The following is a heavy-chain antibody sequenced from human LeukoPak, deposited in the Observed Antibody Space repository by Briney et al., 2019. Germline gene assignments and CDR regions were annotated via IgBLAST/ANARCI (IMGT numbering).Heavy chain of an antibody. CDR2: INPNSGGT. J-gene: IGHJ5*02. Sequence: ASVKVSCKASGYTFTGYYMHWVRQAPGQGLEWMGWINPNSGGTNYAQKFQGRVTMTRDTSISIAYMELSRLRSDDTAVYYCARKWVTAMKFDPWGQGTLVTVSS. V-gene: IGHV1-2*02. CDR1: GYTFTGYY. CDR3: ARKWVTAMKFDP. D-gene: IGHD5-18*01.